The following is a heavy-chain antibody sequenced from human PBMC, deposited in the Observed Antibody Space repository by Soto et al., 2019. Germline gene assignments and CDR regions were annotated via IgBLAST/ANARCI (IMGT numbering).Heavy chain of an antibody. D-gene: IGHD2-2*01. J-gene: IGHJ4*02. Sequence: GGSLRLSCAASGFTFSSYAMSWVRQAPGKGLEWVSAISGSGSSTYYADSVKGRFTISRDNSKNTLYLQMNSLRAEDTAVYYCAKVEGLIVVPAGGVYYFDYWGQGTLVTVSS. V-gene: IGHV3-23*01. CDR2: ISGSGSST. CDR3: AKVEGLIVVPAGGVYYFDY. CDR1: GFTFSSYA.